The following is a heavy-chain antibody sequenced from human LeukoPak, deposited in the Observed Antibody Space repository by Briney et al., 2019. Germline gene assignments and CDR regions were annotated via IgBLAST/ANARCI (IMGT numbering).Heavy chain of an antibody. V-gene: IGHV1-2*02. CDR2: INPNSGGT. D-gene: IGHD3-3*01. CDR1: GYTFTGYY. CDR3: ASFGFWSGYYTGRGNYFDY. Sequence: ASVKVSCKASGYTFTGYYMHWVRQAPGQGLEWMGWINPNSGGTNYAQKFQGRVTMTRDTSISTAYMELSRLRSDDTAVYYCASFGFWSGYYTGRGNYFDYWGQGTLVTVSS. J-gene: IGHJ4*02.